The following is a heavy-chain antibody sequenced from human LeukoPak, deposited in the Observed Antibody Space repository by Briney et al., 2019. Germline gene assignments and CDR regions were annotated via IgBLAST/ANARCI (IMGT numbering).Heavy chain of an antibody. D-gene: IGHD2-2*01. CDR3: ARSKYHPLY. CDR1: GGSISNYY. J-gene: IGHJ4*02. CDR2: VYYSGST. V-gene: IGHV4-59*01. Sequence: KPSETLSLTCTVSGGSISNYYWTWIRQPPGKGLEWIGYVYYSGSTNYNPSLKSRVTISVDTSKNQFSLKLSSVTAADTAVYYCARSKYHPLYWGQGTLVTVSS.